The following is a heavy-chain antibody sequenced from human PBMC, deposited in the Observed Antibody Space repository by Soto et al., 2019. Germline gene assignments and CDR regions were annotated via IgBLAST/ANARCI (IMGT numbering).Heavy chain of an antibody. D-gene: IGHD3-16*01. CDR3: ARSSGRRHVFTFDYGLDV. Sequence: QVQLVDSGGGLVEPGGSLRLSCAASGFSVGDNYMTWIRQAPGKGLEWLSYSSSSGGYTNYADSVKGRFTISRDNAKNSLYLQMDSPRAEDTAVYFCARSSGRRHVFTFDYGLDVWGQGTTVTVSS. J-gene: IGHJ6*02. CDR1: GFSVGDNY. V-gene: IGHV3-11*06. CDR2: SSSSGGYT.